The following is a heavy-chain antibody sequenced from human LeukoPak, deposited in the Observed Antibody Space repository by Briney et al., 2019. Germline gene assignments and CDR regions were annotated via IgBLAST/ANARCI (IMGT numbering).Heavy chain of an antibody. CDR3: AKVKRFGEVYPLDY. Sequence: PVGSLRLSCAASGFTFSIYAISCVRQAPGEGLEWVSAISGSGGSTYYADSVKGRFTISRDNSKNTLYLQMNRLRAEDTAVYYCAKVKRFGEVYPLDYWGQGTLVTVSS. CDR2: ISGSGGST. CDR1: GFTFSIYA. J-gene: IGHJ4*02. V-gene: IGHV3-23*01. D-gene: IGHD3-10*01.